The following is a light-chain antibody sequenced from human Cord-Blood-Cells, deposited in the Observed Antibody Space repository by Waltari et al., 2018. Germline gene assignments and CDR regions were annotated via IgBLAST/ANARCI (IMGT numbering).Light chain of an antibody. J-gene: IGLJ1*01. V-gene: IGLV2-23*01. CDR3: CSYAGSSSLYV. Sequence: QSALTQPASVSGSPGQSITISCTGTSSDVGSYNLVSWYQQHPGKAPKLMIYEGSKRPPGVSNRFSGSKSGNTASLKISGLQAEDEADYYCCSYAGSSSLYVFGTGTKVTVL. CDR2: EGS. CDR1: SSDVGSYNL.